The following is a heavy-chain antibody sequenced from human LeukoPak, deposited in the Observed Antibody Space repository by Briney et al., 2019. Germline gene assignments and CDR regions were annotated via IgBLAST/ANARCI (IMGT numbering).Heavy chain of an antibody. V-gene: IGHV3-30*18. CDR1: GFTFSTYG. D-gene: IGHD2-2*01. CDR2: ISYDGTNK. J-gene: IGHJ4*02. CDR3: AKGAVYCSSPKYPTGSAPSCFDN. Sequence: GGSLRLSCGASGFTFSTYGMHWVRQAPGKGLESLAVISYDGTNKYYADSVKGRFTISRDNSKNTLYLQMSSLRAEVTAVYYCAKGAVYCSSPKYPTGSAPSCFDNWGQGTLVTVSS.